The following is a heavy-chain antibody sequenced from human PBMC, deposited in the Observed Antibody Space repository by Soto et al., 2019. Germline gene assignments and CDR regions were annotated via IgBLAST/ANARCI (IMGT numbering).Heavy chain of an antibody. Sequence: SETLSLTCTVSGDSISGGGFSWTWIRQPPGKGLEWIGYIYHTGNTSYNPSLKSRVTISVDTSKNQFSLKLSSVTAADTAVYYCAREGGYCTNGVCFYDWGQGTLVTVSS. CDR1: GDSISGGGFS. D-gene: IGHD2-8*01. J-gene: IGHJ4*02. CDR2: IYHTGNT. V-gene: IGHV4-30-2*05. CDR3: AREGGYCTNGVCFYD.